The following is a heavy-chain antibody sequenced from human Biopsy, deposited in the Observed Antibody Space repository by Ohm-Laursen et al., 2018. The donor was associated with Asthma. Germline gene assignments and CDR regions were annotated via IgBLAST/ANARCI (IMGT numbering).Heavy chain of an antibody. CDR1: GYTFIHFA. J-gene: IGHJ3*01. CDR3: ARTYYDFLTGQVNDAFAL. CDR2: INAGDGNT. D-gene: IGHD3-9*01. V-gene: IGHV1-3*01. Sequence: ASSEKVSCQASGYTFIHFAIHWVRQAPGQRLEWMGWINAGDGNTKYSQKFQGRVTITRDTSASTAYMDLRSLRSEDTAMYYCARTYYDFLTGQVNDAFALWGQGTIVTVSS.